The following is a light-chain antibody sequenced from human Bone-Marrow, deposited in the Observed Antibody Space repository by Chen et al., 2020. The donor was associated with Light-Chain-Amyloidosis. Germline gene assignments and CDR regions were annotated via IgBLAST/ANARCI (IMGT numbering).Light chain of an antibody. V-gene: IGLV3-25*03. CDR2: RDT. J-gene: IGLJ2*01. Sequence: SYELTQPPSVSVSPGQTARITCSGDDLPTKYAYWYQQKPGQAPVLGIHRDTERPSGISERFSGSSSGTTATLTIGGVQAEDEADYHCQSADSSGTDEVIFGGGTKLTVL. CDR1: DLPTKY. CDR3: QSADSSGTDEVI.